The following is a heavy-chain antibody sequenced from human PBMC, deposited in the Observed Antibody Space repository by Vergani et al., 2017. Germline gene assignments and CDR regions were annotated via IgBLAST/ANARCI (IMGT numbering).Heavy chain of an antibody. J-gene: IGHJ4*02. CDR2: IKSKTDGGTT. V-gene: IGHV3-15*01. Sequence: EVQLVESGGDLVKPGGSLRLSCAASGFSFSNGWMSWVRQAPGKGLEWVGRIKSKTDGGTTDYAAPVKGRFTISRDDSKNTLYLQMNSLKTEDTAVYYCARTSGPEWELLDMLDYWGQGTLVTVSS. D-gene: IGHD1-26*01. CDR1: GFSFSNGW. CDR3: ARTSGPEWELLDMLDY.